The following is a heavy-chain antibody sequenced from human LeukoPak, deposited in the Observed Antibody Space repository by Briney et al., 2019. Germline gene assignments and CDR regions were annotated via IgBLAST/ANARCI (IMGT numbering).Heavy chain of an antibody. J-gene: IGHJ4*02. V-gene: IGHV3-23*01. CDR3: AEDVGYCGSTSCYFSY. Sequence: GGSLRLSCAASRFTFSSNAMSWVRQAPGKGLEWVSTISGSGDATYYAESVKGQFTISRDNSKNTLYLQMNSLRAEDTAVYYCAEDVGYCGSTSCYFSYWGQGTLVTVAS. CDR1: RFTFSSNA. CDR2: ISGSGDAT. D-gene: IGHD2-2*01.